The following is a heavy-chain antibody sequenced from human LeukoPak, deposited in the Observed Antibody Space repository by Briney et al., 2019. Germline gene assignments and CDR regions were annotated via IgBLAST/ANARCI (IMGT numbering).Heavy chain of an antibody. D-gene: IGHD1-26*01. CDR1: GDSVSNYY. V-gene: IGHV4-59*02. J-gene: IGHJ6*02. CDR2: IYYSGST. CDR3: ARVGGTNYYYYGMDV. Sequence: PSETLFLTCTVSGDSVSNYYWSWIRQPPGKGLEWIGYIYYSGSTNYNPSLKSRVTISVDTSKNQFSLKLSSVTAADTAVYYCARVGGTNYYYYGMDVWGQRTTVTVSS.